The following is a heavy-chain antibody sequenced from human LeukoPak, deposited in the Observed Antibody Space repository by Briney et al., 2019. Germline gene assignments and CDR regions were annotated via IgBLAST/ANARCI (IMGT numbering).Heavy chain of an antibody. CDR3: ARDMGYCSSSNCYTYYLDY. D-gene: IGHD2-2*01. J-gene: IGHJ4*02. CDR2: ISGSGSSI. V-gene: IGHV3-48*03. CDR1: GFSFSRFE. Sequence: GGSLRLSCVASGFSFSRFEMNWVRQAPGKGLEWVSYISGSGSSIYYADSVKGRFTISRDNAKNSLYLQMNSLRGEDTAVYYCARDMGYCSSSNCYTYYLDYWGQGTLVTVSS.